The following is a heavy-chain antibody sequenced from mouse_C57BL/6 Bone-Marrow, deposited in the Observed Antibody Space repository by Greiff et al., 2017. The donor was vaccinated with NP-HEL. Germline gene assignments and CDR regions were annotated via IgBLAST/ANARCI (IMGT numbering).Heavy chain of an antibody. D-gene: IGHD1-1*01. Sequence: QVQLQQSGAELVKPGASVKLSCKASGYTFTSYWMHWVKQRPGQGLEWIGMIHPNSGSTNYNEKFKSKATLTVDKSSSTAYMQLSSLTSEDSAVYYCASYYYGRRYFDYWGQGNTLTVSS. V-gene: IGHV1-64*01. J-gene: IGHJ2*01. CDR1: GYTFTSYW. CDR3: ASYYYGRRYFDY. CDR2: IHPNSGST.